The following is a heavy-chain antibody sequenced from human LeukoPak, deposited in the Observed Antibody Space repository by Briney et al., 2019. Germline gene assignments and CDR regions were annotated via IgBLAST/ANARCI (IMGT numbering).Heavy chain of an antibody. D-gene: IGHD6-19*01. CDR2: IYPGDSDT. V-gene: IGHV5-51*01. Sequence: GESLKISCKGSGYSFTSYWIAWVRQMPGKGLEWMGIIYPGDSDTRYSPSFQGQVTISADKSISTAYLQWSSLKASDTAMYYCARGRGSGWYSHWFDPWGQGTLVTVSS. CDR1: GYSFTSYW. J-gene: IGHJ5*02. CDR3: ARGRGSGWYSHWFDP.